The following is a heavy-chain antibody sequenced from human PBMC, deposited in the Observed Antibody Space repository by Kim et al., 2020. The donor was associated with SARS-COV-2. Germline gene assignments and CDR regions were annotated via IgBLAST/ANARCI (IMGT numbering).Heavy chain of an antibody. CDR3: AKNLWSARAFDY. CDR2: INSAGDKT. V-gene: IGHV3-23*03. D-gene: IGHD6-6*01. CDR1: GFIFSNYA. Sequence: GGSLRLSCATSGFIFSNYALSWVRQAPGKGLEWVSLINSAGDKTYYVDSVKGRFTFSRDNSKNMLYLQMNGLKPEDTAVYYCAKNLWSARAFDYWGQGT. J-gene: IGHJ4*02.